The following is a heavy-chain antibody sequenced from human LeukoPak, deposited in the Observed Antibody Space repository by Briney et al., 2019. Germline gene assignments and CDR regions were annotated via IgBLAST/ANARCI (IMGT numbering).Heavy chain of an antibody. Sequence: PSETLSLTCTVSGGSISSYYWSWIRQPPGKGLEWIGYIYYSGSTNYNPSLKSRVTISVDTSKNQFSLKLSSVTAADTAVYYCARDIGIAAADNTYYYYYMDVWGKGTTVTISS. CDR2: IYYSGST. J-gene: IGHJ6*03. V-gene: IGHV4-59*12. CDR3: ARDIGIAAADNTYYYYYMDV. CDR1: GGSISSYY. D-gene: IGHD6-13*01.